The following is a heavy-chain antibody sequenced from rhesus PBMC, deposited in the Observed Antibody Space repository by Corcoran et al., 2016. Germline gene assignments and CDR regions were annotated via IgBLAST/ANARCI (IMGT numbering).Heavy chain of an antibody. CDR3: ANRRGNLVDAFDF. J-gene: IGHJ3*01. CDR2: INGNSGST. Sequence: QVQLQESGPGLVKPSETLSLTCAVSGVSISGYWWSWIRQPPGKGLEWVGEINGNSGSTFYTPSLKSRVTISKDASKNQFSLNLNSVTAADTAVYSCANRRGNLVDAFDFWGQGLRVTVSS. V-gene: IGHV4-80*01. CDR1: GVSISGYW. D-gene: IGHD1-44*01.